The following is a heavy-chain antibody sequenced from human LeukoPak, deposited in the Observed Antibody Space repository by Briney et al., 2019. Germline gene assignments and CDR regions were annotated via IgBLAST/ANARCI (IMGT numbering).Heavy chain of an antibody. V-gene: IGHV3-74*01. CDR1: GFTFSSYW. Sequence: GGSLRLSCAASGFTFSSYWMHWVRQAPGKGLVWVSRINSDGSSTSYADSVKGRFTISRDNAKNTLYLQMNSLRAEDTAVSYCAREWRGHYYDSGGYYLLDAFDIWGQGTMVIVSS. CDR2: INSDGSST. J-gene: IGHJ3*02. D-gene: IGHD3-22*01. CDR3: AREWRGHYYDSGGYYLLDAFDI.